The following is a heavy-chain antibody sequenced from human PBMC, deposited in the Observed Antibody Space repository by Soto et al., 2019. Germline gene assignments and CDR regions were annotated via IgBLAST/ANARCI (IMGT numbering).Heavy chain of an antibody. V-gene: IGHV4-4*02. D-gene: IGHD1-26*01. Sequence: PSETLSLTWAVSGDSISSSKWWSWVRQPPGKGLEWIGEIYHSGSTNYNPSLKSRVTISVDTSKNQFSLKLSSVTAADTAVYYCARPSGSYLYYFDYWGQGTLVTVSS. CDR2: IYHSGST. J-gene: IGHJ4*02. CDR3: ARPSGSYLYYFDY. CDR1: GDSISSSKW.